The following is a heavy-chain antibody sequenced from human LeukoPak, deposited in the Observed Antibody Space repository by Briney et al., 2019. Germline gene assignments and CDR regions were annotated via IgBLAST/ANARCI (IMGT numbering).Heavy chain of an antibody. CDR1: GFSFSSYW. CDR3: ARVTSRDPLHY. V-gene: IGHV3-7*03. CDR2: IKHDGSEK. J-gene: IGHJ4*02. D-gene: IGHD2-21*02. Sequence: LAGGSLRLSCAASGFSFSSYWMSWVRQAPGKGLEWLANIKHDGSEKYYVGSVKGRFTISRDNAKNSLYLQMNSLRAEGTAFYYCARVTSRDPLHYWGQGTLVTVSS.